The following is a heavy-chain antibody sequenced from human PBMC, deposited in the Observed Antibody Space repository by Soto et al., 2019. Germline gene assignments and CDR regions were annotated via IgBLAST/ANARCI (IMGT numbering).Heavy chain of an antibody. Sequence: GGSLRLSCAASGFDFRYYYMDWFRQAPGKGLEWVGRIRNKAKSYTTQYAASVKGRFIISRDDSKKSLYLQMNSLKTEDTAVYYCARGLMLVAGTETYYQYGMDVWGQGTTVTVSS. CDR1: GFDFRYYY. CDR2: IRNKAKSYTT. V-gene: IGHV3-72*01. D-gene: IGHD6-19*01. CDR3: ARGLMLVAGTETYYQYGMDV. J-gene: IGHJ6*02.